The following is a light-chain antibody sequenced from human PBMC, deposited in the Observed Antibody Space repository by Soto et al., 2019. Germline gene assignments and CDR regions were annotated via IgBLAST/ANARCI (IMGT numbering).Light chain of an antibody. CDR2: GNS. Sequence: QSVLTQPPSVSGAPGQRVTISCTESSSNIGAGYDVHWYQQLPGTAPKLLIYGNSNRPSGVPDRFSGSKSGTSASLAITGLQAEDEADYYRQSYDSSLSGWVFGGGTQLTVL. J-gene: IGLJ3*02. CDR1: SSNIGAGYD. CDR3: QSYDSSLSGWV. V-gene: IGLV1-40*01.